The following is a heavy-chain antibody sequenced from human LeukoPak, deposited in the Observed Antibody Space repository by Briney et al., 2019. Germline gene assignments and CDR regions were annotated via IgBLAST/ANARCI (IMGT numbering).Heavy chain of an antibody. D-gene: IGHD3-10*01. V-gene: IGHV4-31*03. Sequence: SETLSLTCTVSGDSISSGDYYWSWIRQHPGKGLEWIGYIYYSGSTYYNPSLKSRVTISADTSKNQFSLKLSSVTAADTAVYYCASSPALLPYYMDVWGKGTTVTVSS. J-gene: IGHJ6*03. CDR1: GDSISSGDYY. CDR3: ASSPALLPYYMDV. CDR2: IYYSGST.